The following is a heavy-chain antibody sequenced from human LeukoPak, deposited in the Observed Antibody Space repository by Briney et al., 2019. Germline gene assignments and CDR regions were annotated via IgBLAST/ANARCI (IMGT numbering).Heavy chain of an antibody. D-gene: IGHD3-10*01. J-gene: IGHJ6*04. CDR2: IIPIFGTA. Sequence: SVKVSCKASGGTFSSYAISWARQAPGQGLEWMGGIIPIFGTANYAQKFQGRVTITADKSTSTAYMELSSLRSEDTAVYYCAREMYYYGSGSWDYGMDVWGKGTTVTVSS. V-gene: IGHV1-69*06. CDR3: AREMYYYGSGSWDYGMDV. CDR1: GGTFSSYA.